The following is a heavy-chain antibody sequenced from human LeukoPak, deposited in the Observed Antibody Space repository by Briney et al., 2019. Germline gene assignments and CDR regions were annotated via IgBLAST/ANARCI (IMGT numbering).Heavy chain of an antibody. Sequence: SVKVSCKASGGTFSSYAISWVRQAPGQGLDWMGRIIPILGIANYAQKFQGRVTITADKSTGTAYMELSSLRSEDTAVYYCAPSVRSGGSYYFDYWGQGTLVTVSS. D-gene: IGHD2-15*01. CDR3: APSVRSGGSYYFDY. J-gene: IGHJ4*02. CDR2: IIPILGIA. CDR1: GGTFSSYA. V-gene: IGHV1-69*04.